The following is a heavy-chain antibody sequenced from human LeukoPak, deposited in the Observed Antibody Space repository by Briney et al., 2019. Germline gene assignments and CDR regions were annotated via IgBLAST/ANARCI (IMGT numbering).Heavy chain of an antibody. V-gene: IGHV1-69*05. J-gene: IGHJ5*02. CDR1: GGTFSSYA. CDR2: IIPIFGTA. CDR3: ARDVGVVVPAAMRGYNWFDP. Sequence: ASVKVSCKASGGTFSSYAISWVRQAPGQGLEWMGRIIPIFGTANYAQKFQGRVTITTDESTSTAYMELSSLRPEDTAVYYCARDVGVVVPAAMRGYNWFDPWGQGTLVTVSS. D-gene: IGHD2-2*01.